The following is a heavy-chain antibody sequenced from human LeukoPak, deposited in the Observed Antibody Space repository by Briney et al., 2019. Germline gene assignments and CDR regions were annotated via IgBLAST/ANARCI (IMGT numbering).Heavy chain of an antibody. V-gene: IGHV4-4*07. CDR3: AREIQLWLGRFFDY. J-gene: IGHJ4*02. CDR1: GGSISSYY. Sequence: SETLSLTCTVSGGSISSYYWSWIRQPAGKGLEWIGRIYTSGSTNYNPSLKSRVTMSVDTSKNQFSLKLSSVTAADTAVYYCAREIQLWLGRFFDYWGQGTLVTVSS. CDR2: IYTSGST. D-gene: IGHD5-18*01.